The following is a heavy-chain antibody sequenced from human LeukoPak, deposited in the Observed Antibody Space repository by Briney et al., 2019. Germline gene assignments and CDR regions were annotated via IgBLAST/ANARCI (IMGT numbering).Heavy chain of an antibody. CDR3: ARDLGGMATITLDY. J-gene: IGHJ4*02. V-gene: IGHV1-69*04. CDR1: GGTFSSYA. Sequence: GASVKVSCKASGGTFSSYAISWVRQAPGQGLEWMGRIIPIFGITNYAQKFQGRVTITADKSTSTAYMELGSLRSEDTAVYYCARDLGGMATITLDYWGQGTLVTVSS. CDR2: IIPIFGIT. D-gene: IGHD5-24*01.